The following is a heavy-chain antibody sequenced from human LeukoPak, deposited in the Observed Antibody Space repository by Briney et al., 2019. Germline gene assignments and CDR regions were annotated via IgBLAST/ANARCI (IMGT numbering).Heavy chain of an antibody. V-gene: IGHV4-61*02. CDR2: IYTSGST. CDR1: GGSISSGSYY. J-gene: IGHJ4*02. CDR3: ARGFPGDY. Sequence: RPSQTLSLTCTVSGGSISSGSYYWSWIRQPAGKGLEWIGRIYTSGSTNYNPSLKSRVTISVDTSKNQFSLKLGSVTAADTAVYYCARGFPGDYWGQGTLVTVSS.